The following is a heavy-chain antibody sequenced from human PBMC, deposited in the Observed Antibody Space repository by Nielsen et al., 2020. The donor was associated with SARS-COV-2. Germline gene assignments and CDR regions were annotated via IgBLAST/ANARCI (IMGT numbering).Heavy chain of an antibody. V-gene: IGHV3-23*01. Sequence: GESLKISCAASGFAFSSYSMNWVRQAPGKGLEWVSAISGSGCSTYYADSVKGRFSISRDNSRNTLYLQMNSLRVEDTAIYFCAKDDVVRGDAYDIWGQGTVVTVSS. CDR1: GFAFSSYS. CDR3: AKDDVVRGDAYDI. CDR2: ISGSGCST. J-gene: IGHJ3*02. D-gene: IGHD3-10*01.